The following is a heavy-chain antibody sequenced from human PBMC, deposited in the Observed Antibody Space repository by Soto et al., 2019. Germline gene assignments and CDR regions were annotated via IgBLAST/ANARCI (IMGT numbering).Heavy chain of an antibody. J-gene: IGHJ6*03. CDR2: ISYDGSNK. Sequence: GGSLRLSCAASGFTFSSYGMHWVRQAPGKGLEWVAVISYDGSNKYYADSVKGRFTISRDNPKNTLYLQMNSLRAEDTAVYYCAKALSRVDYDFWSGYYYYYYMDVWGKGTTVTVSS. CDR1: GFTFSSYG. D-gene: IGHD3-3*01. V-gene: IGHV3-30*18. CDR3: AKALSRVDYDFWSGYYYYYYMDV.